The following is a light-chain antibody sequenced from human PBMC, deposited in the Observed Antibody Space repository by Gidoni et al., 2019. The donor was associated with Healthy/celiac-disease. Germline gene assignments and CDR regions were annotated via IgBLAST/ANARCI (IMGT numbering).Light chain of an antibody. J-gene: IGKJ4*01. CDR1: QSVSSY. CDR3: QQRSNWPLT. Sequence: EIVLTQSPATLSLSPGERATLSCRASQSVSSYLAWYQQKPGQAPRLRIYDASNRATGIPARFSGSGSGTDFTLTISSLEPEDFAVYYCQQRSNWPLTFXGXTKVXIK. V-gene: IGKV3-11*01. CDR2: DAS.